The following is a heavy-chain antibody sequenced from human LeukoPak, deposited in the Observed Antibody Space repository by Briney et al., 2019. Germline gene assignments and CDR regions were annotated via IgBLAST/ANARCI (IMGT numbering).Heavy chain of an antibody. J-gene: IGHJ4*02. V-gene: IGHV4-39*07. CDR2: IYYSGST. CDR1: GGSISSSSYY. Sequence: PSETLSLTCTVSGGSISSSSYYWGWIRQPPGKGLEWIGSIYYSGSTYYNPSLKSRVTISVDRSKNQFSLKLSSVTAEDTAVYYCARDNWNVDDYWGQGTLVTVSS. D-gene: IGHD1-20*01. CDR3: ARDNWNVDDY.